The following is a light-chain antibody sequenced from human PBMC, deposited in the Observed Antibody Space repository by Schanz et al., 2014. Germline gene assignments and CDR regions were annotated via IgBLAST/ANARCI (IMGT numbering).Light chain of an antibody. J-gene: IGKJ1*01. CDR3: QHYDNFRWT. CDR2: AAS. CDR1: QSISSW. V-gene: IGKV1-5*01. Sequence: DIQMTQSPSTLSASVGDRVTITCRASQSISSWLAWYQQKPGKAPKLLIYAASTLQSGVPSRFSGSGSGTDFAFTISSLQPEDIATYYCQHYDNFRWTFGQGTKVEIK.